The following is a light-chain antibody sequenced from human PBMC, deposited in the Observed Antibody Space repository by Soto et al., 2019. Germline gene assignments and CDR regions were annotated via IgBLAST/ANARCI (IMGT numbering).Light chain of an antibody. V-gene: IGKV1-39*01. CDR3: QQSYSTPT. Sequence: DIHMTQSPSSLSASVLDIVTITFRASQSISSYLNWYQQKPGKAPKLLIYAASSLQGGVPSRFSGSGSGTDFTLTISSLQTEDFATYYCQQSYSTPTFGQGTKVDIK. CDR2: AAS. J-gene: IGKJ1*01. CDR1: QSISSY.